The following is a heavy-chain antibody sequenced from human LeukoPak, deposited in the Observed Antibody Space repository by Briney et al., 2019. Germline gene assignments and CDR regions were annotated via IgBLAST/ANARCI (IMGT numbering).Heavy chain of an antibody. CDR2: ITPNSGGT. J-gene: IGHJ4*02. CDR3: ARDNEDGTTLNY. V-gene: IGHV1-2*02. Sequence: ASLKVSCKASGDTFTGYYMHWVRQTPGQGLEWIGWITPNSGGTNYAQKFQGRVTMTRDTSIITAYMELSRLRSDDTAVYYCARDNEDGTTLNYWGQGTLVTVSS. D-gene: IGHD4-17*01. CDR1: GDTFTGYY.